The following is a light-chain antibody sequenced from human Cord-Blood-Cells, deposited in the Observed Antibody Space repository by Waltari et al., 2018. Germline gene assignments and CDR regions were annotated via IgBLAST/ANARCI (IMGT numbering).Light chain of an antibody. CDR3: CSYAGSSTWV. J-gene: IGLJ3*02. CDR1: SSDVGSYNL. Sequence: QSALTQPASVSGSPGQSITISCTGTSSDVGSYNLVSWYQQHPGKAPKHMIYEGSKRPSGVSNRFAGSKSGKTASLTISGLQAEDEADYYCCSYAGSSTWVFGGGTTLTVL. V-gene: IGLV2-23*01. CDR2: EGS.